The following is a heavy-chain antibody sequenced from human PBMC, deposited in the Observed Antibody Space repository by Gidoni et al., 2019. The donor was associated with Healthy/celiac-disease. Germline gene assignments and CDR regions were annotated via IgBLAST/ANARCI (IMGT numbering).Heavy chain of an antibody. J-gene: IGHJ3*02. CDR1: GFTFDDYA. CDR3: ASLASPSRDAFDI. Sequence: EVQLVESGGGLVQPGRSLRLSCAASGFTFDDYAMHWVRQAPGKGLEWVSGISWNSGSIGYADSVKGRFTISRDNAKNSLYLQMNSLRAEDTALYYCASLASPSRDAFDIWGQGTMVTVSS. V-gene: IGHV3-9*01. CDR2: ISWNSGSI.